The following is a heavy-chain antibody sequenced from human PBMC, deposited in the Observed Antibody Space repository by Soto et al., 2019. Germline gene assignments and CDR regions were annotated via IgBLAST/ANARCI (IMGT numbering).Heavy chain of an antibody. CDR1: GFTVSSNY. J-gene: IGHJ4*02. CDR2: IYSGGST. D-gene: IGHD3-3*01. Sequence: GGSLRLSCAASGFTVSSNYMSWVRQAPGKGLEWVSVIYSGGSTYYADSVKGRFTISRDNSKNTLYLQMNSLRAEDTAVYYCARAYDFWSGYSYWGQGTLVTVSS. V-gene: IGHV3-66*01. CDR3: ARAYDFWSGYSY.